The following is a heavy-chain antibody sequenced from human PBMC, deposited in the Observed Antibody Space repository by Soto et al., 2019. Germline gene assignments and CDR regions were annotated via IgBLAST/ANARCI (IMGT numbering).Heavy chain of an antibody. D-gene: IGHD3-22*01. V-gene: IGHV3-74*01. CDR1: GFTFGSHW. J-gene: IGHJ4*02. Sequence: SLRLSCAASGFTFGSHWMHWVRQAPGKGLVYVSRISSGGTTTNYAESVKGRFTISRDNARNTLYLQMNSLRVEDTAVYYCARFGTSYDTSGFIYWGQGTPVTVSS. CDR3: ARFGTSYDTSGFIY. CDR2: ISSGGTTT.